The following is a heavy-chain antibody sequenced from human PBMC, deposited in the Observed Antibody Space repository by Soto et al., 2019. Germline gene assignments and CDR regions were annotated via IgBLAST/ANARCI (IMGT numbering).Heavy chain of an antibody. CDR2: IGESGTPT. CDR1: GFTFCSYS. J-gene: IGHJ6*02. Sequence: GGSLRLSCAASGFTFCSYSMNWVRQAPGKGLEWVSLIGESGTPTYYADSVKGRFTISRDNSGNTLFLEMYSLRAEDTAVYYCARYIPGVRYYGMDVWGQGTTVTVSS. CDR3: ARYIPGVRYYGMDV. V-gene: IGHV3-23*01. D-gene: IGHD2-2*01.